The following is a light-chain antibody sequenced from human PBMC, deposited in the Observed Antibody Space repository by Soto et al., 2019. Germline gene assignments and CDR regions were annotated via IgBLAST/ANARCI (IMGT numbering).Light chain of an antibody. CDR1: SSDVGGYNY. CDR2: EVS. J-gene: IGLJ2*01. V-gene: IGLV2-8*01. CDR3: SSYAGSNVV. Sequence: QSALTQPPSASGSPGQSVTISCTGTSSDVGGYNYVSWYQQHPGKAPKLMIYEVSKRTSGVPDRFSVSKSGNTASLTVSGLPAEDEADYYCSSYAGSNVVFGGGTKLTVL.